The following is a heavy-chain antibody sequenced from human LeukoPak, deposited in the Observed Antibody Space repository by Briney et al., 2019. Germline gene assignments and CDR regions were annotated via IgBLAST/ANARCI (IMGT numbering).Heavy chain of an antibody. D-gene: IGHD6-19*01. CDR3: ARDFVRGWSGGLDY. J-gene: IGHJ4*02. V-gene: IGHV3-53*01. Sequence: GGSLRLSCAASGSTVSSNYMSWVRQAPGKRLEWVSVIYSGGSTYYADSVKGRFTISRDNSKNTLYLQMNSLGAEDTAVYYCARDFVRGWSGGLDYWGQGTLVTVSS. CDR2: IYSGGST. CDR1: GSTVSSNY.